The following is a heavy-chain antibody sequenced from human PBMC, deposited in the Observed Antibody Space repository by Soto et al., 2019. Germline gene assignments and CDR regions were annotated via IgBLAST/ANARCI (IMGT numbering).Heavy chain of an antibody. V-gene: IGHV3-9*01. CDR2: ISWNSGSI. J-gene: IGHJ6*02. CDR1: GFTFDDYA. Sequence: EVQLVESGGGLVQPGRSLRLSCAASGFTFDDYAMHWVRQAPGTGLEWVSGISWNSGSIGYADSVKGRFTISRDNAKNSLYLQMNSLRAEDTALYYCAKDHGSGSTYYYYGMDVWGQGTTVTVSS. CDR3: AKDHGSGSTYYYYGMDV. D-gene: IGHD3-22*01.